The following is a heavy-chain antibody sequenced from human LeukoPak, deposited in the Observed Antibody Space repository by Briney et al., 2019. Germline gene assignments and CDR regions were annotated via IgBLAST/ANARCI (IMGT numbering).Heavy chain of an antibody. Sequence: PGGSLRLSCAASRFTFSSYYMHWVRQAPGKGLEWVAFIRYDGSNKYHADSVKGRFTISRDNSKNTLYLQMNSLRAEDTAVYYCANLYYDFWSDNFGWHYYMDVWGKGATVAVSS. J-gene: IGHJ6*03. CDR1: RFTFSSYY. D-gene: IGHD3-3*01. CDR3: ANLYYDFWSDNFGWHYYMDV. V-gene: IGHV3-30*02. CDR2: IRYDGSNK.